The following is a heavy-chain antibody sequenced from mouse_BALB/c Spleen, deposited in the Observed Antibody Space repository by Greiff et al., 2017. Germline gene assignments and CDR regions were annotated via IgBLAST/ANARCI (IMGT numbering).Heavy chain of an antibody. D-gene: IGHD1-1*01. CDR1: GYSFTSYW. Sequence: VQLQQSGTVLARPGASVKMSCKASGYSFTSYWMHWVNQRPGQGLEWIGAIYPGNSDTSYNQKFKGKAKLTAVTSASTAYMELSSLTNEDSAVYYCTRGGYYGSSYDYYAMDYWGQGTSVTVSS. CDR2: IYPGNSDT. CDR3: TRGGYYGSSYDYYAMDY. J-gene: IGHJ4*01. V-gene: IGHV1-5*01.